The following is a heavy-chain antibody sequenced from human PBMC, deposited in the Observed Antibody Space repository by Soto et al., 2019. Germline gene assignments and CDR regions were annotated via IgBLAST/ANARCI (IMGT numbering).Heavy chain of an antibody. CDR2: ISGSGDST. CDR1: GFTFSSYA. V-gene: IGHV3-23*01. CDR3: ARRGSGSYYDY. J-gene: IGHJ4*02. D-gene: IGHD1-26*01. Sequence: EVQLLESGGGLVQPGGSLRLSCAASGFTFSSYAMRWVRQAPVKGLEWVSAISGSGDSTYYADSVKGRFTISRDNSKNTLYRQMNSVRDEDTAVYYCARRGSGSYYDYWGQGTLVTVSS.